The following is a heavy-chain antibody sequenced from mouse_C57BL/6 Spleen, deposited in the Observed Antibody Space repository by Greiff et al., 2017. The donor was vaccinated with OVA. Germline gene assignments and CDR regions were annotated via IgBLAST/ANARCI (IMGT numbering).Heavy chain of an antibody. J-gene: IGHJ4*01. CDR3: ANRGFYAMDY. V-gene: IGHV1-82*01. CDR2: IYPGDGGT. CDR1: GYAFSSSW. Sequence: QVQLQQSGPELVKPGASVKISCKASGYAFSSSWMNWVKQRPGKGLEWIGRIYPGDGGTNYNGKFKGKATLTADKSSSTAYMQLSSLTSEDSAVYFCANRGFYAMDYWGQGTSVTVSS.